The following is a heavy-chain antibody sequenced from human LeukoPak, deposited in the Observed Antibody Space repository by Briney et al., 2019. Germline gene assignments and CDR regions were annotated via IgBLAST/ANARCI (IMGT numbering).Heavy chain of an antibody. CDR1: GFTFSHHE. J-gene: IGHJ4*02. CDR3: VKHSGGVYGNTDH. V-gene: IGHV3-23*01. D-gene: IGHD2-8*02. CDR2: IGLGGSDT. Sequence: SGGSLRLSCEASGFTFSHHEMNWVRQAPGKGLEWVSTIGLGGSDTYYADSVRGRFTISKDSSKNTLQMNSLSAEDTAIYYCVKHSGGVYGNTDHWGQGVLVTVSS.